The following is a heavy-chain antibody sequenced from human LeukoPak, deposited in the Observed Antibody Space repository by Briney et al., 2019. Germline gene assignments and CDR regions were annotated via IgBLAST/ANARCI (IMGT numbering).Heavy chain of an antibody. CDR2: INPNSGGT. D-gene: IGHD1-26*01. J-gene: IGHJ4*02. Sequence: ASVKVSCKASAYTFIAYYMHWVRQAPGQGLEWMGWINPNSGGTNYAQKFQGRVTMTRDTSISTAYMELSRLTSDDTAVYYCARGGARGDREVEYWGQGTPVTVSS. V-gene: IGHV1-2*02. CDR1: AYTFIAYY. CDR3: ARGGARGDREVEY.